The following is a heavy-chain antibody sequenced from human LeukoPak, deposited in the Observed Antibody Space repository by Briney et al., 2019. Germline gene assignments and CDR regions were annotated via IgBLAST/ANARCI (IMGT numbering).Heavy chain of an antibody. CDR3: ARDLYRGIGWFDP. V-gene: IGHV4-59*12. CDR1: GGSFSTFY. D-gene: IGHD3-16*02. J-gene: IGHJ5*02. Sequence: SETLSLTCSVSGGSFSTFYWSWIRQTPGKGLEWIGYIYYNGDTKYNPSLESRVTISLDTSKNRFSLRLTSVTATDAGVYYCARDLYRGIGWFDPWGQGTPVTVSS. CDR2: IYYNGDT.